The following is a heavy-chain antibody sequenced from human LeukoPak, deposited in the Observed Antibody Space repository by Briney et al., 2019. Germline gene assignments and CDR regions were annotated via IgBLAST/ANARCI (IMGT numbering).Heavy chain of an antibody. J-gene: IGHJ4*02. Sequence: SQTLSLTCAVSGGSISSGGYSWSWIRQPPGKGLEWIGYIYHSGSTYYNPSLKSRVTISVDRSKDQFSLKLSSVTAADTAVYYCARGAISGQGYYFDYWGQGTLVTASS. CDR3: ARGAISGQGYYFDY. CDR1: GGSISSGGYS. CDR2: IYHSGST. V-gene: IGHV4-30-2*01. D-gene: IGHD3-9*01.